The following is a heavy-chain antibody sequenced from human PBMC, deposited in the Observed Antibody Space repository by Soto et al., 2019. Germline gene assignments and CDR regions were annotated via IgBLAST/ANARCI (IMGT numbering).Heavy chain of an antibody. J-gene: IGHJ4*02. Sequence: EVQLLESGGGLVQPGGSLRLSCAASGFTFSSYAMSWVRQAPGKGLEWVSAISGSGGSTYYADSVKGRFTISRDNSKSTLYLQMHSLRAEETAVYYCAKVSLKYQLLLFNYSDYWGQGTLVTVSS. D-gene: IGHD2-2*01. CDR3: AKVSLKYQLLLFNYSDY. CDR2: ISGSGGST. V-gene: IGHV3-23*01. CDR1: GFTFSSYA.